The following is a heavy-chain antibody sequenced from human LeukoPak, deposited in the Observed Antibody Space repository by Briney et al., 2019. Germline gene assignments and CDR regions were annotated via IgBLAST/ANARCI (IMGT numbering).Heavy chain of an antibody. J-gene: IGHJ6*04. CDR3: ARPPLSPYSRSRLLSMDV. CDR1: GFTVSSNY. Sequence: GGSLRLSCAASGFTVSSNYMSWVRQAPGKGLEWVAVISYDGSNKYYADSVKGRFTISRDNSKNTLYLQMNSLRAEDTAVYYCARPPLSPYSRSRLLSMDVWGKGTTVTVSS. CDR2: ISYDGSNK. D-gene: IGHD6-13*01. V-gene: IGHV3-30-3*01.